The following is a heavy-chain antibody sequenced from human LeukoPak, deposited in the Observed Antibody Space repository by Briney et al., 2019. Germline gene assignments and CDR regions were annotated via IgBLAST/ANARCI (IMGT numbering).Heavy chain of an antibody. CDR3: ARGLSYRGWFDL. V-gene: IGHV4-38-2*01. Sequence: PSETLSLTCAVSGYSISSGYYWGWIRQPPGKGLEWIGSIYHSGSTYYNPSLKSRVTISVDTSKNQFSLKLSSVTAADTAVYYCARGLSYRGWFDLWGQGTLVTVSS. D-gene: IGHD3-10*01. CDR2: IYHSGST. CDR1: GYSISSGYY. J-gene: IGHJ5*02.